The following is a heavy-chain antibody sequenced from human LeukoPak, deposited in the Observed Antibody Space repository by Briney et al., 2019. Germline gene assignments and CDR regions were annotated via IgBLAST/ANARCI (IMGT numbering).Heavy chain of an antibody. V-gene: IGHV1-69*13. J-gene: IGHJ3*02. CDR3: AKCFVDTAISTCDAFDI. D-gene: IGHD5-18*01. CDR1: GGTFSSYA. CDR2: IIPIFGTA. Sequence: SVKVSCKASGGTFSSYAISWVRQAPGQGLEWMGGIIPIFGTANYAQKFQGRVTITADESTSTAYMELSSLRSEDTAVYYCAKCFVDTAISTCDAFDIWGQGTMVTVSS.